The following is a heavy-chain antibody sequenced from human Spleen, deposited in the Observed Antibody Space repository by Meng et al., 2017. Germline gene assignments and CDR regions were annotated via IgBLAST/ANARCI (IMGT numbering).Heavy chain of an antibody. V-gene: IGHV1-2*06. CDR3: ARDEDISAAGKLFGDY. CDR1: GYSFTGYF. CDR2: INPKSGDT. J-gene: IGHJ4*02. D-gene: IGHD6-13*01. Sequence: QVRLVNSRAEVNKPGASVKVPCKTSGYSFTGYFIHWMLRSHGQGHELMERINPKSGDTHYEQRFQGRVTMTGDTSISTAYMELSGLRSDDTAMYYCARDEDISAAGKLFGDYWGQGTLVTVSS.